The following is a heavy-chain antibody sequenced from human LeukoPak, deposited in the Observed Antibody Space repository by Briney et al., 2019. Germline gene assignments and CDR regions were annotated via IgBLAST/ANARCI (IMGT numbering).Heavy chain of an antibody. D-gene: IGHD3-22*01. CDR1: GLTFSTYW. Sequence: GGSLRLSCTASGLTFSTYWVHWVCQAPGKGLVWVSQIKFDGSLASYADSVKGRFTISRDNAKNTVYLQMNSLGTEDTAVYYCVTGHYDSRMYFDLWGRGALVTVSS. CDR2: IKFDGSLA. V-gene: IGHV3-74*01. J-gene: IGHJ2*01. CDR3: VTGHYDSRMYFDL.